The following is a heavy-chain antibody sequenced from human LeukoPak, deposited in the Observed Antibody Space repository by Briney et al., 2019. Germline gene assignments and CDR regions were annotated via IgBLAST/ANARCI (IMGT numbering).Heavy chain of an antibody. CDR2: INPSVGGT. CDR1: GYTFTSYY. D-gene: IGHD2/OR15-2a*01. CDR3: ARSVASTTYYYPFDH. V-gene: IGHV1-46*01. Sequence: ASVKVSCKTSGYTFTSYYIHWVRQAPGQGLEWVGIINPSVGGTRHAQKFQGRVTMTRGTSTSTVYMELSSLRSEDTAIYYCARSVASTTYYYPFDHWGQGTLVTVSS. J-gene: IGHJ4*02.